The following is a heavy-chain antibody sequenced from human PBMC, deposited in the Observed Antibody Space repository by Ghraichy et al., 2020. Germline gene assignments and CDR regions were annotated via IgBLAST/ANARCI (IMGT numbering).Heavy chain of an antibody. J-gene: IGHJ6*02. Sequence: LSLTCAASGFTFSTSAMSWVRQAPGKGLEWVSAISVSGDNTYYADSVKGRFTISRDNSKNTLYLQMNSLRAEDTAVYYCAKFRDGSGTYYYAYGMDVWGQGTTVTVSS. V-gene: IGHV3-23*01. CDR3: AKFRDGSGTYYYAYGMDV. D-gene: IGHD3-10*01. CDR2: ISVSGDNT. CDR1: GFTFSTSA.